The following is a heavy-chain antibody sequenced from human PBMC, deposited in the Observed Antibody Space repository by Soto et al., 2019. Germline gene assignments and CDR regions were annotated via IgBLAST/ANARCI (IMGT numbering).Heavy chain of an antibody. J-gene: IGHJ1*01. CDR1: GFNFGNYA. Sequence: GSLRLSCATSGFNFGNYALSWVRQAPGKGLEWIAYITGSSDTIYYADSAKGRFTISRDNAKSSLYLQMNSLRDEDTAVYYCARVDNGNTGADYWGQGTLVTVSS. CDR3: ARVDNGNTGADY. V-gene: IGHV3-48*02. CDR2: ITGSSDTI. D-gene: IGHD2-21*01.